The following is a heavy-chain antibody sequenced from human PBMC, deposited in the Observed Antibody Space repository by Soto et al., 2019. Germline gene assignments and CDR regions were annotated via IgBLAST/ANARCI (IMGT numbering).Heavy chain of an antibody. Sequence: QVQLQESGPGLVKPSGTLSLMCAVSGGSITSRNWWNWVRRPPGKGLEWIGEIHHSGITNYNPSLKSRVTISVDKSTNQYYLMLSSLTAADTAVYYCTRGGVVRGELNWFDPWSQGALVTVSS. V-gene: IGHV4-4*02. CDR1: GGSITSRNW. CDR3: TRGGVVRGELNWFDP. D-gene: IGHD3-10*01. J-gene: IGHJ5*02. CDR2: IHHSGIT.